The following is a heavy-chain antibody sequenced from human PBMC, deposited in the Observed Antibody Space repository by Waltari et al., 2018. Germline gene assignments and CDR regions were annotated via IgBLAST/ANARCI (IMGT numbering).Heavy chain of an antibody. D-gene: IGHD3-22*01. CDR3: ARGGEGSSGYYSDFDY. Sequence: QVQLVESGGGVVQPGRSLGLPWAAPGFTFSRHALHAVPQAPGKGLEWVAVISYDGSNKSYADSVKGRFTISRDNSKNTLYLQMNSLRAEDTAVYYCARGGEGSSGYYSDFDYWGQGTLVTVSS. CDR2: ISYDGSNK. CDR1: GFTFSRHA. V-gene: IGHV3-30*16. J-gene: IGHJ4*02.